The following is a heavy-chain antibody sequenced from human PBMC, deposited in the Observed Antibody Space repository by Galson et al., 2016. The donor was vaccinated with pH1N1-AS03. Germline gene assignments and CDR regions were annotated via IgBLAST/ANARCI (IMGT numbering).Heavy chain of an antibody. CDR2: IYYSGNS. V-gene: IGHV4-39*01. J-gene: IGHJ3*02. CDR3: AKTVFTDAFDI. CDR1: GGSISSRDHY. Sequence: ETLSLTCTVSGGSISSRDHYWVWIRQTPGKGLEWIGHIYYSGNSYYNPSLKSRVNFSVDTSKNQFSLKLASVTAADTAVYHCAKTVFTDAFDIWSPGTRVSVSS. D-gene: IGHD4-11*01.